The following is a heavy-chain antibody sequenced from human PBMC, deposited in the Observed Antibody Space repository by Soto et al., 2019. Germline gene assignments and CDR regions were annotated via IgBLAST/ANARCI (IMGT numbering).Heavy chain of an antibody. J-gene: IGHJ6*02. CDR3: AKYSGYSDGYLGMDV. V-gene: IGHV3-30*18. D-gene: IGHD5-18*01. Sequence: QVQLLESGGGVVQPGRSLRLSCAASGFTFSNYGMHWVRQAPGKGLEWVAVISCGGSNRNYADSVKGRFTISRDNSKKTLYLQMNSLRAEDTAVYYGAKYSGYSDGYLGMDVWGQGTTVTVSS. CDR2: ISCGGSNR. CDR1: GFTFSNYG.